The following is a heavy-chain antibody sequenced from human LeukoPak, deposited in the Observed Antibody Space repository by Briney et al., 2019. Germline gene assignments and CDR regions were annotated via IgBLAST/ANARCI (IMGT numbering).Heavy chain of an antibody. Sequence: PGGSLRLSCAASGFTFSSYGMHWVRQAPGKGLGWVAVIWYDGSNKYYADSVKGRFTISRDNSKNTLYLQMNSLRAEDTAVYYCAREGMAAYDFWSGYNRFDPWGQGTLVTVSS. CDR2: IWYDGSNK. CDR3: AREGMAAYDFWSGYNRFDP. J-gene: IGHJ5*02. CDR1: GFTFSSYG. V-gene: IGHV3-33*01. D-gene: IGHD3-3*01.